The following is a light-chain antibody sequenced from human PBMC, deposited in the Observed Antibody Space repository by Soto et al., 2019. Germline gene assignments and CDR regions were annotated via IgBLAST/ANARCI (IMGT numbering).Light chain of an antibody. J-gene: IGKJ4*01. Sequence: DIVMTQSPDSLAVSLGERATINCKSSQSVLYTSSGNNYLAWYQQKPGQPPKLLIYWASTRESGVPDRFSGSGSGTDFTLTISSLQAEDVAVYYCQQYYSTPLTFGGGTKVDIK. CDR3: QQYYSTPLT. V-gene: IGKV4-1*01. CDR2: WAS. CDR1: QSVLYTSSGNNY.